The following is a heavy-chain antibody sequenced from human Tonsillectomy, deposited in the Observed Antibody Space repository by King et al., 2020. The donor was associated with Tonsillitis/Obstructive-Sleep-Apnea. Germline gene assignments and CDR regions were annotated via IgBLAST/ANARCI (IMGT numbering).Heavy chain of an antibody. J-gene: IGHJ2*01. Sequence: VQLQESGPGLVKPSETLSLTCTVSGGSISTYYWSWIRQPPGKGLEWIGYISYSGSTNYNPSLKSRVTISVDTSKNQFSLNLSSVTAADTAVYYCARILVRYYCSRCYYWYFDLWGRGTLVTVSS. D-gene: IGHD3-10*01. CDR3: ARILVRYYCSRCYYWYFDL. CDR1: GGSISTYY. CDR2: ISYSGST. V-gene: IGHV4-59*01.